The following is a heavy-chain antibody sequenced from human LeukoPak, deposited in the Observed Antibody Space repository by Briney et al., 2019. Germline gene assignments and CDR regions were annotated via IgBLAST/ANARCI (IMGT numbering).Heavy chain of an antibody. D-gene: IGHD6-6*01. CDR3: ASFAARPSAFDI. Sequence: PSETLSLTCTVSGGSISSYYWSWIRQPPGKGLEWIGYIYYSGSTNYNPSLKGRVTISVDTSKNQFSLKLSSVTAADTAVYYCASFAARPSAFDIWGQGTMVTVSS. CDR1: GGSISSYY. CDR2: IYYSGST. V-gene: IGHV4-59*01. J-gene: IGHJ3*02.